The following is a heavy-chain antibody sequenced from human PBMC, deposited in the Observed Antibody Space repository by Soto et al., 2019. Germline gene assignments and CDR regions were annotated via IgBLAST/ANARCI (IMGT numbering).Heavy chain of an antibody. CDR2: IWEDGSDK. J-gene: IGHJ6*02. Sequence: QALLVESGGGGVQPGRALRLSCAASGFTFSSYGFYWVRQAPGKGLEWVAVIWEDGSDKKYADSVKGLFPISRDNSKNRLYLQMNSVRAEDTAVYYCARPTTVRGVHYGMDVWCQGTTVMVSS. V-gene: IGHV3-33*01. D-gene: IGHD3-10*01. CDR1: GFTFSSYG. CDR3: ARPTTVRGVHYGMDV.